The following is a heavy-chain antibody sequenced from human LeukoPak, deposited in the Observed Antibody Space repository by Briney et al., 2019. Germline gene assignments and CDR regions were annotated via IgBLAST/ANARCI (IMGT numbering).Heavy chain of an antibody. Sequence: PGGSLRLSCVASGFTFGKYWVSWVRQAPGKGLEWVSSISSSSSYIYYADSVKGRFTISKDNAKNSLYLQMNSLRAEDTAVYYCARGSIGAVAGPGDYWGQGTLVTVSS. V-gene: IGHV3-21*01. CDR2: ISSSSSYI. J-gene: IGHJ4*02. CDR3: ARGSIGAVAGPGDY. CDR1: GFTFGKYW. D-gene: IGHD6-19*01.